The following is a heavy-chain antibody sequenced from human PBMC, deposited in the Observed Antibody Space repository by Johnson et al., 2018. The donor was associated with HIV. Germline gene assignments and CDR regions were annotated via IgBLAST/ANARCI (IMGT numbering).Heavy chain of an antibody. CDR2: IYSDDST. D-gene: IGHD3-16*01. Sequence: MLLVESGGGLVQPGGSLRLSCAASGFTFSSYWMSWVRQAPGKGLEWVSVIYSDDSTYYADSVKGRFTISRDNSKNTRFLQMNRLRVEDTAVYYCARDRNWGWPVCAFDIWGQGTMVTVYS. V-gene: IGHV3-66*01. CDR3: ARDRNWGWPVCAFDI. CDR1: GFTFSSYW. J-gene: IGHJ3*02.